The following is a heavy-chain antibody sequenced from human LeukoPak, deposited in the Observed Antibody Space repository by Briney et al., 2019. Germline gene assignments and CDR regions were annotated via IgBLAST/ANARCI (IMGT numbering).Heavy chain of an antibody. Sequence: GGSLRLSCAASGFTVSSNYMSWVRQAPGKGLEWVSVIYSGGSTYYADSVKGRFTISRDNAKNSLYLQMNSLRAEDTAVYYCARDLRYSSSFYGMDVWGQGTTVTVSS. CDR2: IYSGGST. CDR3: ARDLRYSSSFYGMDV. D-gene: IGHD6-6*01. CDR1: GFTVSSNY. J-gene: IGHJ6*02. V-gene: IGHV3-53*01.